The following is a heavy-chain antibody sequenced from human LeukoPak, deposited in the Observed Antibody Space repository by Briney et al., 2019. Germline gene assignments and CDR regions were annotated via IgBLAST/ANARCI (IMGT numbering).Heavy chain of an antibody. V-gene: IGHV3-48*01. CDR2: ITSSSSAK. CDR3: TRDQEGSDY. CDR1: GFTFSTYS. J-gene: IGHJ4*02. Sequence: GGSLRLSCVASGFTFSTYSMNWVRQAPAKGLEWVSYITSSSSAKYYADSVKGRFTISRDNAENSLYLQMNSLRAEDTAVYYCTRDQEGSDYWGQGTLVTVSS.